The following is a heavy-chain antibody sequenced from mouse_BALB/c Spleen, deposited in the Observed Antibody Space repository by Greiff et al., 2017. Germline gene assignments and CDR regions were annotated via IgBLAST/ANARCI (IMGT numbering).Heavy chain of an antibody. CDR1: GFSLTSYG. CDR2: IWAGGST. D-gene: IGHD2-1*01. V-gene: IGHV2-9*02. Sequence: QVQLKESGPGLVAPSQSLSITCTVSGFSLTSYGVHWVRQPPGKGLEWLGVIWAGGSTNYNSALMSRLSISKDNSKSQVFLKMNSLQTDDTAMYYCAREGFYGNLKRYYAMDYWGQGTSVTVSS. J-gene: IGHJ4*01. CDR3: AREGFYGNLKRYYAMDY.